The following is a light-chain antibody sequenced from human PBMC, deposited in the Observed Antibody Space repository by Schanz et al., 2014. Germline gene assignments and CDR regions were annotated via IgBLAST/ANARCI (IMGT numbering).Light chain of an antibody. J-gene: IGKJ1*01. CDR1: QSVSSN. Sequence: EIVMTQSPATLSVSPGERATLSCRASQSVSSNLAWYQQKPGQAPRLLIYGASTRATGIPGRFSASGSETDFTLTISRLEPEDFAVYYCQQYDSSPVTFGQGTKVEIK. CDR2: GAS. V-gene: IGKV3D-15*02. CDR3: QQYDSSPVT.